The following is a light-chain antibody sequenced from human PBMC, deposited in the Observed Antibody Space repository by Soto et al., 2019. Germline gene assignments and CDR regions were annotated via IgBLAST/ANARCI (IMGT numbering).Light chain of an antibody. V-gene: IGLV2-14*01. CDR2: EVS. Sequence: QSVLTQPASVSGSPGQSITISCTGTSSDVGGYNYVSWYQQHPGTAPKLMIYEVSNRPSGLSNRFSGSKSGNTASLTISGLQAEDEADYYCSSYTSSRSLYVVGTGNKVTVL. CDR3: SSYTSSRSLYV. J-gene: IGLJ1*01. CDR1: SSDVGGYNY.